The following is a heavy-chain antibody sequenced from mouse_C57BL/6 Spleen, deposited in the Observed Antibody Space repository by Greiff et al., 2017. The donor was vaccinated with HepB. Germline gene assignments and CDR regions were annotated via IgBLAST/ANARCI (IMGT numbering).Heavy chain of an antibody. CDR2: INPNNGGT. CDR1: GYTFTDYN. Sequence: EVKLMESGPELVKPGASVKMSCKASGYTFTDYNMHWVKQSHGKSLEWIGYINPNNGGTSYNQKFKGKATLTVNKSSSTAYMELRSLTSEDSAVYYCARRGPITTVVATGGYYFDYWGQGTTLTVSS. V-gene: IGHV1-22*01. J-gene: IGHJ2*01. CDR3: ARRGPITTVVATGGYYFDY. D-gene: IGHD1-1*01.